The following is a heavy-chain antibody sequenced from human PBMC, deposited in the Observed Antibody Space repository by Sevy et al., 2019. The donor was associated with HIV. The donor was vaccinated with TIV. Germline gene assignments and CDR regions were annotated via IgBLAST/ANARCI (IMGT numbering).Heavy chain of an antibody. CDR3: AKATSLGVQRGAFDI. Sequence: GGSLRLSCAASGFTFDDYAMHWVRQAPGKGLEWVSGISWNRGSIGYADSVKGRFTISRDNAKNSLYLQMNSLMAEDTAVDDVAKATSLGVQRGAFDIWGQGTMVTVSS. J-gene: IGHJ3*02. CDR1: GFTFDDYA. D-gene: IGHD3-3*01. CDR2: ISWNRGSI. V-gene: IGHV3-9*01.